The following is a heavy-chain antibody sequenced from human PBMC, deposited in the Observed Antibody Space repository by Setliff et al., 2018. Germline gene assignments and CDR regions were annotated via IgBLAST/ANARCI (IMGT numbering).Heavy chain of an antibody. Sequence: PSETLSLTCTVSGGSISRGSYDWSWIRQPAGKGLEWIGRIYTSGSTNYNPSLKSRVTISVDTSKNQFSLKLSSVTAADTAVYYCARGGYSYGLGGFPLDYWGQETLVTVSS. CDR1: GGSISRGSYD. CDR3: ARGGYSYGLGGFPLDY. J-gene: IGHJ4*02. D-gene: IGHD5-18*01. V-gene: IGHV4-61*02. CDR2: IYTSGST.